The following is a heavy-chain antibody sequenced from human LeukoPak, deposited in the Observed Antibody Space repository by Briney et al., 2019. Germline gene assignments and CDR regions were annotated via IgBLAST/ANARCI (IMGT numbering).Heavy chain of an antibody. Sequence: KSGGSLRLSCAASGFTFGTYGMNWVRQAPGRGLEWVSSISSSSTNIYYADSVQGRFTISRDNAKNSLYLQMNSLRAEDTAVYYCAVAYYYGSGDAFDIWGQGAKVTVSS. CDR3: AVAYYYGSGDAFDI. CDR2: ISSSSTNI. V-gene: IGHV3-21*01. CDR1: GFTFGTYG. D-gene: IGHD3-10*01. J-gene: IGHJ3*02.